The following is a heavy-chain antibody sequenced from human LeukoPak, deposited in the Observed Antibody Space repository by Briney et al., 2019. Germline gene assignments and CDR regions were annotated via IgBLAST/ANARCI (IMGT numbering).Heavy chain of an antibody. CDR2: ISGSRSYI. V-gene: IGHV3-21*01. J-gene: IGHJ4*02. D-gene: IGHD4-23*01. Sequence: GGSLRLSCAASGLTFSSYSMHWVRQAPGKGLEWVSSISGSRSYIYYADSVKGRFTISRDNAKHSLYLQMNSLRAEDTAVYYCVRGVSIPRWGSPTAIIPLADGEDSFDYWGQGTLVTVSS. CDR3: VRGVSIPRWGSPTAIIPLADGEDSFDY. CDR1: GLTFSSYS.